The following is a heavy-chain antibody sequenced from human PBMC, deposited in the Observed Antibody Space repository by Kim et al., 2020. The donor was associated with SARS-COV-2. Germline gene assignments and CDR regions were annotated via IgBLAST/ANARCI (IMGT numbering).Heavy chain of an antibody. CDR3: AKVIGTYSSGYYYGMDV. V-gene: IGHV3-9*01. J-gene: IGHJ6*02. Sequence: GGSLRLSCAASGFTFDDYAIHWVRQAPGKGLEWVSGISWNSASIGYADSVKGRFTISRDNAKNSLYLQMNRLRTEDTALDYCAKVIGTYSSGYYYGMDVWGQGTTVTVSS. D-gene: IGHD3-22*01. CDR1: GFTFDDYA. CDR2: ISWNSASI.